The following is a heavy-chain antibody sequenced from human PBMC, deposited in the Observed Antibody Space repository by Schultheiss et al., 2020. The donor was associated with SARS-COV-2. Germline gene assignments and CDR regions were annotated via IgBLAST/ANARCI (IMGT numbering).Heavy chain of an antibody. V-gene: IGHV4-39*07. J-gene: IGHJ3*02. CDR2: INHSGST. CDR1: GGSVSSGSYY. Sequence: GSLRLSCTVSGGSVSSGSYYWSWIRQPPGKGLEWIGEINHSGSTNYNPSLKSRVTISLDTSKNQFSLRLDSMSAADTAVYYCARDNGIVGADDAFDIWGQGTMVTVSS. D-gene: IGHD1-26*01. CDR3: ARDNGIVGADDAFDI.